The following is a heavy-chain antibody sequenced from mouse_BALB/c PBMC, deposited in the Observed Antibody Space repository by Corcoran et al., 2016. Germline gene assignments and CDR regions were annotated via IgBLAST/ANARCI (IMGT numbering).Heavy chain of an antibody. CDR1: GFNIKDYY. D-gene: IGHD3-3*01. Sequence: EVQLQQSGAELVRPGALVKLSCKASGFNIKDYYMHWVKKRPEKGLEWIGWIARENGNTIYDPKFQGKASITADTSSNTDYLQLSSLTSEATAVYYGARVRGRNYAMDYWGQGTSVTVSS. V-gene: IGHV14-1*02. CDR3: ARVRGRNYAMDY. J-gene: IGHJ4*01. CDR2: IARENGNT.